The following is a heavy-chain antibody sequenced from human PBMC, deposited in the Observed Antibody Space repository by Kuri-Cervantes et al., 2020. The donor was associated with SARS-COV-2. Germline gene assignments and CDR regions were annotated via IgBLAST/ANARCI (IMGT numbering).Heavy chain of an antibody. CDR2: ISYDGGNE. J-gene: IGHJ2*01. Sequence: GESLKISCAASGFTFRNYGIHWVRQATGKGLEWVAVISYDGGNEYYADSVKGRFTISRDNSRNALYLQMNSLRPEDTAVYYCARDGGKGHGPGLYYWYFNLWVRGTLVTVSS. CDR1: GFTFRNYG. V-gene: IGHV3-30*03. CDR3: ARDGGKGHGPGLYYWYFNL. D-gene: IGHD2-15*01.